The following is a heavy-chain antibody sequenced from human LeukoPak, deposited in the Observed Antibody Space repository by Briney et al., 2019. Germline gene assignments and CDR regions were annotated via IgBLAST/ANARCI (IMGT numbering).Heavy chain of an antibody. CDR1: GFTFSSYE. D-gene: IGHD3-10*01. Sequence: QAGGSLRLSCAASGFTFSSYEMNWVRQAPGKGLEWVSYISSSGSTIYYADSVKGRFTISRDNAKNSLYLQMNSLRAEDTALYYCAKGGSWFGPSKGFDPWGQGTLVTVSS. V-gene: IGHV3-48*03. CDR2: ISSSGSTI. J-gene: IGHJ5*02. CDR3: AKGGSWFGPSKGFDP.